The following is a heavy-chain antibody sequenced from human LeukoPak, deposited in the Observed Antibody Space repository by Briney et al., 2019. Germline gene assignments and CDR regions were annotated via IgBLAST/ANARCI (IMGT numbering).Heavy chain of an antibody. V-gene: IGHV3-23*01. D-gene: IGHD2/OR15-2a*01. CDR3: AKMKGHPLQKYYMDV. Sequence: PGGSLRLSCAASGFIFSGFAMSWVRRTPGKGLEWVSGISGSGDNTLYAASVKGRFTISRDNSKNTLYLEMNSLRAEDTAIYYCAKMKGHPLQKYYMDVWGQGTTVTVSS. CDR1: GFIFSGFA. J-gene: IGHJ6*01. CDR2: ISGSGDNT.